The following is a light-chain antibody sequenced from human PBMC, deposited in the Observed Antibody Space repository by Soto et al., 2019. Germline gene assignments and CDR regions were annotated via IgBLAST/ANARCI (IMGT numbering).Light chain of an antibody. CDR1: SSDVGDYNY. CDR3: SSYAGRNNVI. V-gene: IGLV2-8*01. CDR2: GVT. Sequence: QSALTQPPSASGSPGQSVTISCTGTSSDVGDYNYVSWYQQHPGKAPKLMIYGVTKRPSGVPDRFSGSKSGNTASLTVSGLRAEDEADYFCSSYAGRNNVIFGGGTKVTVL. J-gene: IGLJ2*01.